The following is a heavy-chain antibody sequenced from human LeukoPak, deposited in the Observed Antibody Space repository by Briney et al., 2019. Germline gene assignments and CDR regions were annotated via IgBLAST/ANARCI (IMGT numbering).Heavy chain of an antibody. CDR2: IYYRGST. CDR1: GGSISTYY. CDR3: ARGGYTTGGYWYLDL. D-gene: IGHD4-17*01. V-gene: IGHV4-59*01. J-gene: IGHJ2*01. Sequence: SETLSLTCTVSGGSISTYYWSWIRQPPGKGLKWIGYIYYRGSTNYNPSLKSRVTILVDTSKNQFSLKLSSVTAADTAVYYCARGGYTTGGYWYLDLWGRGTLVTVSS.